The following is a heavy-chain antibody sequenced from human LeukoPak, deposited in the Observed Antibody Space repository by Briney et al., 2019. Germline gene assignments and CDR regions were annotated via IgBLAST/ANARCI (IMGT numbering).Heavy chain of an antibody. Sequence: GGFLRLSCVASGFSFSDHYMDWVRQAPGRGLEWVDRTTNKAKSYTTEYAASVKGRFSISRDDSKNSLYLQMNSLKTEDTAVYYCASVSAGLIEYWGQGTLVSVSS. CDR2: TTNKAKSYTT. V-gene: IGHV3-72*01. D-gene: IGHD3-16*01. J-gene: IGHJ4*02. CDR3: ASVSAGLIEY. CDR1: GFSFSDHY.